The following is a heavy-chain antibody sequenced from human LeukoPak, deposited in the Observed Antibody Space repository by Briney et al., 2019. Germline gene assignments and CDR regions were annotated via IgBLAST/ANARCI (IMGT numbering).Heavy chain of an antibody. CDR2: MNPNSGNT. D-gene: IGHD5-18*01. V-gene: IGHV1-8*01. J-gene: IGHJ4*02. CDR1: GYTFTSYD. CDR3: ARALGSDGYGYGYRDY. Sequence: ASVKVSCKASGYTFTSYDINWVRQATGQGLEWMGWMNPNSGNTGCAQKFQGRVTMTRNTSISTAYMELSSLRSEDTAVYYCARALGSDGYGYGYRDYWGQGTLVTVSS.